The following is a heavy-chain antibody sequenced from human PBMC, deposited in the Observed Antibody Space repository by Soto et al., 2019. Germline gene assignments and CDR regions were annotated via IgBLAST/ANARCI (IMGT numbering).Heavy chain of an antibody. CDR1: GFTFSSYA. D-gene: IGHD2-15*01. V-gene: IGHV3-64*01. CDR2: ISSNGGST. J-gene: IGHJ3*02. Sequence: GGSLRLSCAASGFTFSSYAMHWVRQAPGKGLEYVSAISSNGGSTYYANSVKGRFTISRDNSKNTLYLQMGSLRAEDMAVYYCAGGYCSDGSCYSDAFDIWGQGTMVTVSS. CDR3: AGGYCSDGSCYSDAFDI.